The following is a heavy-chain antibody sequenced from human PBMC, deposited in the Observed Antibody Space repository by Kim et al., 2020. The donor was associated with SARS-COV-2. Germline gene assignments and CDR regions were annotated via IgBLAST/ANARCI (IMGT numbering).Heavy chain of an antibody. CDR3: VRNLNGASDF. CDR1: GFPFGDHA. CDR2: VIGDNGNT. D-gene: IGHD2-8*01. V-gene: IGHV1-3*01. Sequence: ASVKVSCKTFGFPFGDHAFSWVRQAPGQSLEWVGWVIGDNGNTRYSQSFQGRVTITRDTSATAVYMEMTSLTSEDTAVYYCVRNLNGASDFWGQEPWSPSLQ. J-gene: IGHJ5*01.